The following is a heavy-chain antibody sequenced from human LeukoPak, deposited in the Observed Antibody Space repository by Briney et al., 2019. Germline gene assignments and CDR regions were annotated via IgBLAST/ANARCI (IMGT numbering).Heavy chain of an antibody. V-gene: IGHV4-61*02. CDR3: ARAGGYYDSGGYSSGFDY. CDR2: IYNSGSA. Sequence: PSQTLSLTCTVSGGSISSDSYYWSRIRQPAGKGLEWIGRIYNSGSANYNPSLKSRVTISVDTSKNQFSLKLSSLTAADTAVYYCARAGGYYDSGGYSSGFDYWGQGTLVTVSS. D-gene: IGHD3-22*01. CDR1: GGSISSDSYY. J-gene: IGHJ4*02.